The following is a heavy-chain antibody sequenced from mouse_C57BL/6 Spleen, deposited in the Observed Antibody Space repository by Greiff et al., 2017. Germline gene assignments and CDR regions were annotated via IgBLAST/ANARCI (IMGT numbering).Heavy chain of an antibody. CDR2: IDPSDSYT. CDR3: ARGGNTAMDY. D-gene: IGHD5-1-1*01. J-gene: IGHJ4*01. Sequence: VQLQQSGAELVKPGASVKLSCKASGYTFTSYWMQWVKQRPGQGLEWIGEIDPSDSYTNYNQKFKGKATLTVDTSSSTAYMQLSSLTSEDSAVYYCARGGNTAMDYWGQGTSVTVSS. CDR1: GYTFTSYW. V-gene: IGHV1-50*01.